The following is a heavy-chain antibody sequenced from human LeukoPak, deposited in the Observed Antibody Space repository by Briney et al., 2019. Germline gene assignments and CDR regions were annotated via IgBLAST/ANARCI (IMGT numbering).Heavy chain of an antibody. CDR3: AKDLGSPNYYMDV. D-gene: IGHD2-2*03. J-gene: IGHJ6*03. Sequence: GGSLRLSCAASGFTFSSYGMSWVRQAPGKGLEWVSAISGSGGSTYYADSVKGRFTISRDNSKNTLYLQMNSLRAEDTAVYYCAKDLGSPNYYMDVWGKGTTVTVSS. CDR1: GFTFSSYG. CDR2: ISGSGGST. V-gene: IGHV3-23*01.